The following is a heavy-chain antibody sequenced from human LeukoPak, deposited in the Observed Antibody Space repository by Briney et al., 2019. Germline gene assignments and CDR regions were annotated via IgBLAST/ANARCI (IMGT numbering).Heavy chain of an antibody. D-gene: IGHD3-10*01. J-gene: IGHJ6*02. CDR2: IYHSGST. Sequence: SETLSLTCAVSGGSISSGGYSWSWIRQPPGKGLEWIGYIYHSGSTYYNPSLKSRVTISVDRSKNQFSLKLSSVTAADTAVYYCARGYSYYLNYYGMDVWGQGTTVTVSS. V-gene: IGHV4-30-2*01. CDR3: ARGYSYYLNYYGMDV. CDR1: GGSISSGGYS.